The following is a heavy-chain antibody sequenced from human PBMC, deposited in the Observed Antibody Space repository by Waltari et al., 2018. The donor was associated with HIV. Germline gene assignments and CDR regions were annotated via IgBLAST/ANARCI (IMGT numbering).Heavy chain of an antibody. Sequence: QVQLVQAGAEVKRPGASVNVSCEVSGYDLTELSMHWLRQAPGKGFEWVGGFDPEDGETIYARKFQGRVTMTEDTSTDTAYMELSSLRSEDTAVYYCVTGRGGSYSHEHWGQGTLVTVSS. CDR3: VTGRGGSYSHEH. D-gene: IGHD1-26*01. CDR1: GYDLTELS. V-gene: IGHV1-24*01. J-gene: IGHJ1*01. CDR2: FDPEDGET.